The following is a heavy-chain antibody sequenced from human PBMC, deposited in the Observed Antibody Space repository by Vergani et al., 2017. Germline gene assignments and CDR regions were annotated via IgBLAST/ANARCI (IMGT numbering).Heavy chain of an antibody. J-gene: IGHJ5*02. CDR2: IWYDGSNK. CDR1: GFTFSSYG. V-gene: IGHV3-33*06. CDR3: AEDRGGDSGHDGNGFDP. D-gene: IGHD2-21*02. Sequence: QVQLVESGGGVVQPGRSLRLSCAASGFTFSSYGMHWVRQAPGKGLEWVAVIWYDGSNKYYADSVKGRFTISRDNSKNTLYLQMNSLRAEDTAVYYCAEDRGGDSGHDGNGFDPWGQGTLVTVSS.